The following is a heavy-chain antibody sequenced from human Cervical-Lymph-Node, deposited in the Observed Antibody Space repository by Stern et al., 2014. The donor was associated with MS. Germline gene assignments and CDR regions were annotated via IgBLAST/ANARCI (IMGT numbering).Heavy chain of an antibody. CDR1: GFKFDDYA. J-gene: IGHJ4*02. V-gene: IGHV3-9*01. CDR3: ANALDISGYYYAIDY. D-gene: IGHD3-22*01. CDR2: ISGKSGSI. Sequence: EVQLVESGGGLVQPGRSLRLSCAASGFKFDDYAMHWVRQAPGKGLEWVSGISGKSGSIDYADSVKGRFIISRDNAQNSLYLQMNSLRAEDTALYYCANALDISGYYYAIDYGGQGPLVTVSS.